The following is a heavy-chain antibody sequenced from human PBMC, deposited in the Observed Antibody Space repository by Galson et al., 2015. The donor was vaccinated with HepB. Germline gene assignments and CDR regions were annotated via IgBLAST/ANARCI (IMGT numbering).Heavy chain of an antibody. D-gene: IGHD3-16*02. J-gene: IGHJ4*02. CDR1: GFTVSSNY. Sequence: SLRLSCAASGFTVSSNYMSWVRQAPGKGLEWVSLIYSGGSTYYADSVKGRFTISRDNSKNTLYLQMNSLRAEDTAVYYCASRIATSLDYWGQGTLVTVSS. CDR2: IYSGGST. V-gene: IGHV3-53*01. CDR3: ASRIATSLDY.